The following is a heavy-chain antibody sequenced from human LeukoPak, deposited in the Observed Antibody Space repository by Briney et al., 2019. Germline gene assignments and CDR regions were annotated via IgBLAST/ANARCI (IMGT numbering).Heavy chain of an antibody. CDR2: ISYDGSNK. CDR3: ARSSRVVAGATYYYYYGMDV. Sequence: GGSLRLSCAASGFTFSSYAMHWVRQAPGKGLEWVAVISYDGSNKYYADSVKGRFTISRDNSKNTLYLQMNSLRAEDTAVYYCARSSRVVAGATYYYYYGMDVWGQGATVTVSS. J-gene: IGHJ6*02. D-gene: IGHD6-19*01. V-gene: IGHV3-30-3*01. CDR1: GFTFSSYA.